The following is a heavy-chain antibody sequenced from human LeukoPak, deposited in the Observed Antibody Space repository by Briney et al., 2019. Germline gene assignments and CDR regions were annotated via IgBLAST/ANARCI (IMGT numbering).Heavy chain of an antibody. CDR2: IIPNSGGT. V-gene: IGHV1-2*06. CDR1: VYTFTGYF. D-gene: IGHD1-26*01. Sequence: GASVKVSCKASVYTFTGYFMHWVRQAPGQGLEWMGRIIPNSGGTNYAQKFQGRVTMTRDTSISTAYMELSRLRSDDTAVYYCARAVGATTSFDYWGQGTLVTVSS. CDR3: ARAVGATTSFDY. J-gene: IGHJ4*02.